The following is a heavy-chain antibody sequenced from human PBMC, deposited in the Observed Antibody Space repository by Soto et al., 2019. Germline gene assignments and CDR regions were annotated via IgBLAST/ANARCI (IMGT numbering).Heavy chain of an antibody. J-gene: IGHJ5*02. D-gene: IGHD3-16*01. Sequence: PGGSLRLSCAASEFTFSNYAMSWVRQAPGKGLEWVSSISDNGGTTYYADSVKGRFTISRDNSKNTLYLQMNSLRAEDAAIYYCGRTFRDGLLGLDPWGQGTLVTVSS. CDR1: EFTFSNYA. CDR3: GRTFRDGLLGLDP. CDR2: ISDNGGTT. V-gene: IGHV3-23*01.